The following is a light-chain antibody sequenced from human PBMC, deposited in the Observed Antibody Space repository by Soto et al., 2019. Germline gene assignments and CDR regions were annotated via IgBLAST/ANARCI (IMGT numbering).Light chain of an antibody. CDR2: GAS. CDR1: QSVSENY. V-gene: IGKV3-20*01. CDR3: QQYASSIT. J-gene: IGKJ4*01. Sequence: IVLTQSPGTLSFSPGDSATLSCRASQSVSENYLAWYQQKPGRTPRIPIYGASKRPTGVPDRFSGSGSGTQFTLTITRLEPEDFAVYYCQQYASSITFGGGT.